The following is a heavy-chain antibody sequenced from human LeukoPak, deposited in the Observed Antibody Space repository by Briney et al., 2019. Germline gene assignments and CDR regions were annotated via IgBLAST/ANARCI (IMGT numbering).Heavy chain of an antibody. CDR1: GYSFTGYY. J-gene: IGHJ4*02. V-gene: IGHV1-2*02. CDR2: TNPNSGGT. CDR3: ARIGSSGYHHFDY. D-gene: IGHD3-22*01. Sequence: ASVNVSCKASGYSFTGYYLHWVRQAPGQGLEWMGWTNPNSGGTNYAQKFQGRVTMTRDTSISTAYMELSRLRSDDTAVYYCARIGSSGYHHFDYWGQGTLVTVSS.